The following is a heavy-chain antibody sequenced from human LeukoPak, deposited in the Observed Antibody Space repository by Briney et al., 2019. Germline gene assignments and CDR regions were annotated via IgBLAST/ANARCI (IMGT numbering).Heavy chain of an antibody. CDR2: IYYSGST. J-gene: IGHJ4*02. D-gene: IGHD6-13*01. CDR3: ARGGAGTVDY. CDR1: GGSISSYY. V-gene: IGHV4-59*01. Sequence: SETLSLTRTVSGGSISSYYWSWIRQPPGKGLEWIGYIYYSGSTNYNPSLKSRVTISVDTSKNQFSLKLSSVTAADTAVYYCARGGAGTVDYWGQGTLVTVSS.